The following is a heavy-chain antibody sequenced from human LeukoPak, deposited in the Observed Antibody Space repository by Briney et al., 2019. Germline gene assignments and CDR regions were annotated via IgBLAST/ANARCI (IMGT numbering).Heavy chain of an antibody. CDR2: INPSGGST. V-gene: IGHV1-46*01. J-gene: IGHJ6*03. D-gene: IGHD6-6*01. Sequence: ASVKVSCKTSGYTFTSLDINWVRQAPGQGLEWMGIINPSGGSTSYAQKFQGRVTMTRDTSTSTVYMELSSLRSEDTAVYYCARDPVTAARYYYYMDVWGKGTTVTVSS. CDR1: GYTFTSLD. CDR3: ARDPVTAARYYYYMDV.